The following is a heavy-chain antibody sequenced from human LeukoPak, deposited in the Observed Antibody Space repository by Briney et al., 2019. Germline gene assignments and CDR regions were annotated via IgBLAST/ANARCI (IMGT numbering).Heavy chain of an antibody. Sequence: PGGSLKLSCAASGFTFSGSAMHWVRQASGKGLEWVGHIRSKVNSFATAYAASVKGRFTISRDDSKNTAYLQMNSLKTEDTAVYYCARERRWLQLYYFDYWGQGTLVTVSS. J-gene: IGHJ4*02. V-gene: IGHV3-73*01. CDR1: GFTFSGSA. CDR2: IRSKVNSFAT. D-gene: IGHD5-24*01. CDR3: ARERRWLQLYYFDY.